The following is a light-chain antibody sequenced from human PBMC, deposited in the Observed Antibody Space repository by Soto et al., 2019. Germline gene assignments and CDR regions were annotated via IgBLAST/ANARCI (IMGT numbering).Light chain of an antibody. CDR2: GNS. V-gene: IGLV1-40*01. CDR1: SSNIGAGYD. Sequence: QSVLTQPPSVSGAPGQRVTISCTGSSSNIGAGYDVHWYQQLPGTAPKLLIYGNSNRPSGVPDRFSGSKSGTSASLAITGLQAEDEADYYCQSYDSSPGVVFGGGTKLT. CDR3: QSYDSSPGVV. J-gene: IGLJ2*01.